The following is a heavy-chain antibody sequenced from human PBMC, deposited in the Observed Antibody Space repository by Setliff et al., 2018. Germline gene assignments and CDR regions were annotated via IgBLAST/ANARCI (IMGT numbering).Heavy chain of an antibody. J-gene: IGHJ4*02. CDR3: AASRAYTGAVEEWFLPKTFDF. CDR2: IYVTEST. V-gene: IGHV4-38-2*01. Sequence: PSETLSLTCGVSGYSISSGHFWNWIRLPAGKGLEWIGRIYVTESTKYNPSLKSRVTLSIDTSKNQFSLKLSSVTAADAALYYCAASRAYTGAVEEWFLPKTFDFWGQGSPVTVSS. CDR1: GYSISSGHF. D-gene: IGHD3-10*01.